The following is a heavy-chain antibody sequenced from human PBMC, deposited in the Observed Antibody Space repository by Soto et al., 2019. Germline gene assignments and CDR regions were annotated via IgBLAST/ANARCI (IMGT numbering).Heavy chain of an antibody. Sequence: LRLSCAASGFTFSSYSMNWVRQAPGKGLEWVSSISSSSSYIYYADSVKGRFTISRDNAKNSLYLQMNSLRAEDTAVYYCAITPFPVYYYDSSGYRGDAFDIWGQGTMVTVSS. V-gene: IGHV3-21*01. CDR3: AITPFPVYYYDSSGYRGDAFDI. CDR1: GFTFSSYS. D-gene: IGHD3-22*01. J-gene: IGHJ3*02. CDR2: ISSSSSYI.